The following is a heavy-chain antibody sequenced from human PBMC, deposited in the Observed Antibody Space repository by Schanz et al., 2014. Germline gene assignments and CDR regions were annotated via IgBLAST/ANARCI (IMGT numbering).Heavy chain of an antibody. CDR3: AKGDGPGVSTSWYGQRLDY. CDR2: IYSSGST. Sequence: EVQLLESGGGLVQPGGSLRLSCVASGFTFSSYAMSWVRQAPGKGLEWVSTIYSSGSTYYADSVRGRFTISRDNSMNTVYLQMNSLRSDDAAVYYCAKGDGPGVSTSWYGQRLDYWGQGTLVTVSS. CDR1: GFTFSSYA. V-gene: IGHV3-23*05. D-gene: IGHD6-13*01. J-gene: IGHJ4*02.